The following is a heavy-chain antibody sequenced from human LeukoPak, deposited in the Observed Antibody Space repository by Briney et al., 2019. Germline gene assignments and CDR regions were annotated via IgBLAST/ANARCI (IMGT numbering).Heavy chain of an antibody. Sequence: PGGSLRLSCAASGFTFSNAWMSWVRQAPGKGLEWIGEINHSGSTNYSPSLKSRVTLSVDTSKNQFSLRLSSVTAADTAVYYCARRTFGGVIAYWGQGTLVTVSS. V-gene: IGHV4-34*01. D-gene: IGHD3-16*02. CDR1: GFTFSNAW. CDR3: ARRTFGGVIAY. CDR2: INHSGST. J-gene: IGHJ4*02.